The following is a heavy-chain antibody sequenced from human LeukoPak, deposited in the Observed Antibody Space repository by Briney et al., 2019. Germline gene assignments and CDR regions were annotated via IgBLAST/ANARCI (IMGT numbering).Heavy chain of an antibody. Sequence: GGSLRLSCAASGFIFTSHSMNWVRQAPGKGLEWVSFIDSSSSSIHYADSVRGRFTISRDNAKNLLCLQMNSLRAEDTAEYFCARGNGPGSFIIDYWGQGTLVAASS. V-gene: IGHV3-48*01. J-gene: IGHJ4*02. D-gene: IGHD3-10*01. CDR1: GFIFTSHS. CDR3: ARGNGPGSFIIDY. CDR2: IDSSSSSI.